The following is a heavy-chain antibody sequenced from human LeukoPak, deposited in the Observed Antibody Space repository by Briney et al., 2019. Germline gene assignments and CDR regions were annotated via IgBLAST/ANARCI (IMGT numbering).Heavy chain of an antibody. CDR1: GFTFSTYA. J-gene: IGHJ4*02. D-gene: IGHD2-15*01. Sequence: PGGSLRLSCVASGFTFSTYAMGWVRQVPGKGLEWVSSVSESGGSTYYADSVKGRFTISRDNSKDTLSLQMNSLRAEDTAVYYCAKSGLNRFDYWGQGTLVTVSS. V-gene: IGHV3-23*01. CDR3: AKSGLNRFDY. CDR2: VSESGGST.